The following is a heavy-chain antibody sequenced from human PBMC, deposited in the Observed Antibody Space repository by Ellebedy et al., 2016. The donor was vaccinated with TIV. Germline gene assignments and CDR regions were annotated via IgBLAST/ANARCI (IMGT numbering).Heavy chain of an antibody. CDR2: ISSDGSNK. V-gene: IGHV3-30*03. Sequence: GGSLRLSXVASGFTFRSHGIYWVRQAPGKGLECVAVISSDGSNKYYADSVRGRFTISRDNSKNTLYLQMNSLRTDDMAVYYCARGGSSGSSDYWGQGTLVTVSS. J-gene: IGHJ4*02. D-gene: IGHD3-10*01. CDR3: ARGGSSGSSDY. CDR1: GFTFRSHG.